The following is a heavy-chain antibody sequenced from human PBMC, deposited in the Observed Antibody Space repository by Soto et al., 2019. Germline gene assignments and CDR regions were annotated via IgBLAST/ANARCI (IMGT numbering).Heavy chain of an antibody. J-gene: IGHJ3*01. D-gene: IGHD2-21*01. V-gene: IGHV4-59*01. Sequence: SETLSLTCTVSGDSISTYYWSWIRQPPGKGLEWIGYIHYSGSTNYNPSLKSRVTMSVDTSKNQFSLKLSSVTAADMAVYYCARDSVEGALDLWGQGTMVTVSS. CDR1: GDSISTYY. CDR3: ARDSVEGALDL. CDR2: IHYSGST.